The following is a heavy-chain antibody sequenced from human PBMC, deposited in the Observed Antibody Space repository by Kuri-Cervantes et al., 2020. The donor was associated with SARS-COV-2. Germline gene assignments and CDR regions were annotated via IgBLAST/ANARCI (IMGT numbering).Heavy chain of an antibody. V-gene: IGHV3-64*04. CDR3: ARDKRSLDFWSGYYSTRTRYWYFDL. Sequence: GGSLRLSCAASGFTFSSYAMHWVRQAPGKGLEYVSAISTNGGSTYYADSVKGRFTISRDNSKNTLYLQMNSLRAEDTAVYYCARDKRSLDFWSGYYSTRTRYWYFDLWGRGTLVTVSS. CDR1: GFTFSSYA. J-gene: IGHJ2*01. CDR2: ISTNGGST. D-gene: IGHD3-3*01.